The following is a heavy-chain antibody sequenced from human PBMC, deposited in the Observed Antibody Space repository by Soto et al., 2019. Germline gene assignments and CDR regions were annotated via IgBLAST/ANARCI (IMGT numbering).Heavy chain of an antibody. V-gene: IGHV1-2*04. CDR1: GYTFTGYY. Sequence: ASVKVSCKASGYTFTGYYMHWVRQAPGQGLEWMGWINPNSGGTNYAQKFQGWVTMTRDTSISTAYMELSRLRSDDTAVYYCARGDYSSSFTFDYWGQGTLVTVSS. D-gene: IGHD6-6*01. CDR3: ARGDYSSSFTFDY. J-gene: IGHJ4*02. CDR2: INPNSGGT.